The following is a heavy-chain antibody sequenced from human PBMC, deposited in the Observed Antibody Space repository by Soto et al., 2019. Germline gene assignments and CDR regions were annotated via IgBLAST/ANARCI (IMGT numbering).Heavy chain of an antibody. V-gene: IGHV1-2*02. CDR2: INPNNGDT. J-gene: IGHJ6*02. CDR3: ARKSNPGYHYYYGLDV. Sequence: QVQLVQSGAEVNKPGASAKVSCKASGYPFTGYYLHWVRQAPGQGLEWMGYINPNNGDTNFAQNFQGRVTLTRDTSISTAYMELSRLTSDDTAVYYCARKSNPGYHYYYGLDVWGQGTTVTVSS. CDR1: GYPFTGYY. D-gene: IGHD4-4*01.